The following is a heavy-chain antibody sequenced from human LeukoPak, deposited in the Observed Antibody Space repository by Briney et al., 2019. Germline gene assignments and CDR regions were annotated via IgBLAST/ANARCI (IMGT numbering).Heavy chain of an antibody. D-gene: IGHD3-10*01. CDR2: ISAYNGNT. J-gene: IGHJ4*02. V-gene: IGHV1-18*01. CDR3: ARAILISSVLLWFGESVGPFDY. CDR1: SYTFTSYG. Sequence: ASVKVACKASSYTFTSYGISWERQAPGQGLEWMGWISAYNGNTNYAQKLQGRVTMTTDTSTSTAYMELRSLRSDDTAVYYCARAILISSVLLWFGESVGPFDYWGQGTLVTVSS.